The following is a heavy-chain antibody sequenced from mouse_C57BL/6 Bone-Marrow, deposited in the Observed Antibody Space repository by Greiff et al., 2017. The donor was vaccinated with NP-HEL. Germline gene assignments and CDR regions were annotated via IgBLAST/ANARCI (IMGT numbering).Heavy chain of an antibody. D-gene: IGHD1-1*01. V-gene: IGHV1-19*01. CDR1: GYTFTDYY. CDR2: INPYNGGT. J-gene: IGHJ2*01. CDR3: ARYYGSSLDY. Sequence: EVQLQQSGPVLVKPGASVKMSCKASGYTFTDYYMNWVKQSHGKSLECIGVINPYNGGTSYNQKFKGKATLTVDKSSSTAYMELNSLTSEDSAVYYCARYYGSSLDYWGQGTTLTVSS.